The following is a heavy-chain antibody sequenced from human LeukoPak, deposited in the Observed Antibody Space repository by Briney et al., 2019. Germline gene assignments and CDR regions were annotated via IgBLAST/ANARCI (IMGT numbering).Heavy chain of an antibody. J-gene: IGHJ4*02. V-gene: IGHV3-9*03. CDR1: GFTFDNYA. D-gene: IGHD4-23*01. CDR3: AKDMAPDYGGNSGGFDY. Sequence: PGGSLRLSCAASGFTFDNYAMHWVRHAPGKGLEWVSGISWNSGSIGYADSVKGRFTISRDNAKNSLYLQMNSLRAEDMALYYCAKDMAPDYGGNSGGFDYWGQGTLVTVSS. CDR2: ISWNSGSI.